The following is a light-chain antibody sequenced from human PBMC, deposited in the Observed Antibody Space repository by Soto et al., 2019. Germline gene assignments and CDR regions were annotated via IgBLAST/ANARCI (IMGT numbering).Light chain of an antibody. Sequence: QAVVTQEPSLTVSPGGTVTLTCASSTGAVTSGYYPNWFQQKPGQPPGALIYSTTYKHSWTPARFSGSLLGGKAALTLSGVQPEDEADYYCLLFYGDGVVFGGGTKLTVL. V-gene: IGLV7-43*01. J-gene: IGLJ2*01. CDR3: LLFYGDGVV. CDR1: TGAVTSGYY. CDR2: STT.